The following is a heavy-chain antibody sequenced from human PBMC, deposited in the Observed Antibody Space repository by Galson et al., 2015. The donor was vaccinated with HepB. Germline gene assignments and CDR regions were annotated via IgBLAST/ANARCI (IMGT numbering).Heavy chain of an antibody. CDR3: ARENGGYYGSGIDY. Sequence: SCKASGGTFSSYAISWVRQAPGQGLEWMGGIIPIFGTANYAQKFQGRVTITADESTSTAYMELSSLRSEDTTVYYCARENGGYYGSGIDYWGQGTLVTVSS. J-gene: IGHJ4*02. CDR1: GGTFSSYA. V-gene: IGHV1-69*01. CDR2: IIPIFGTA. D-gene: IGHD3-10*01.